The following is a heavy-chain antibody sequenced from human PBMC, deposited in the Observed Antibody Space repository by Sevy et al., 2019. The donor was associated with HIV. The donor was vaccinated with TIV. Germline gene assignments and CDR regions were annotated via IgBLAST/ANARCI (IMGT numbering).Heavy chain of an antibody. Sequence: GGSLRLSCAASGFTFSSYAMSWVRQAPGKGLEWVSAISGSGGSTYYADSVKGRFTISRDNSKNALYLQMNSLRAEDTAVYYCAKFWGRGRGKDAFDIWGQGTMVTVSS. CDR3: AKFWGRGRGKDAFDI. D-gene: IGHD3-16*01. CDR1: GFTFSSYA. CDR2: ISGSGGST. V-gene: IGHV3-23*01. J-gene: IGHJ3*02.